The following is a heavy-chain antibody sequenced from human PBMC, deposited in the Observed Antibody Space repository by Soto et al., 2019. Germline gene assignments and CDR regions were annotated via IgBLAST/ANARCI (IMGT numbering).Heavy chain of an antibody. V-gene: IGHV1-18*01. CDR1: GYTFISYG. CDR3: TRESGFFANSWQRFYDY. Sequence: ASVKVSCKASGYTFISYGISWVRQAPGQGLEWMGWISGYDANTNIAQKLQGRVTMTTDTSTNTVYMELRSLRYDDTAVYYCTRESGFFANSWQRFYDYWGQGTLVTVSS. J-gene: IGHJ4*02. CDR2: ISGYDANT. D-gene: IGHD6-13*01.